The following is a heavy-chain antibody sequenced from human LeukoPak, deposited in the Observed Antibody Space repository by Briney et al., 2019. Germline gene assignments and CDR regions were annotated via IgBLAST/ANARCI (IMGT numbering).Heavy chain of an antibody. V-gene: IGHV4-39*01. Sequence: NPSETLSLTCTVSGASISGTAYYWGWVRQPPRKGLEWIGNIYYSGSTYYNASLQSRVTISIDTSKNQFSLKLSSVTAADTAVYYCATTPGGLWNWFDPWGQGTLVTVSS. CDR1: GASISGTAYY. CDR2: IYYSGST. D-gene: IGHD3-10*01. CDR3: ATTPGGLWNWFDP. J-gene: IGHJ5*02.